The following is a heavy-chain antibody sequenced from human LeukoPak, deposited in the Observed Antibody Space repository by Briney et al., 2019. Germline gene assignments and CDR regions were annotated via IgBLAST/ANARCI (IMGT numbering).Heavy chain of an antibody. V-gene: IGHV3-73*01. Sequence: AGSLRLSCAASGFTFSGSAMHWVRQASGKGLEWVGRIRSKANSYATAYAASVKGRFTISRDDSKNTAYLQMNSLKTEDTAVYYCTRGLPYYYDSSGYPLDAFDIWGQGTMVTVSS. D-gene: IGHD3-22*01. J-gene: IGHJ3*02. CDR1: GFTFSGSA. CDR2: IRSKANSYAT. CDR3: TRGLPYYYDSSGYPLDAFDI.